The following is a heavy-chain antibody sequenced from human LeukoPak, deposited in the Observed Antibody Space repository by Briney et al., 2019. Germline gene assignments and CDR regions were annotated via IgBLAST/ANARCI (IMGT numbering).Heavy chain of an antibody. CDR2: INHSGST. D-gene: IGHD6-6*01. V-gene: IGHV4-34*01. J-gene: IGHJ4*02. Sequence: SETLSLTCAVYGGSFSGYYWSWIRQPPGKGLEWIGEINHSGSTNYNPSLKSRVTISVDTSKNQFSLKLSSVTAADTAVYYCARGIAARPPKSNFDYWGQGTLVTVSS. CDR3: ARGIAARPPKSNFDY. CDR1: GGSFSGYY.